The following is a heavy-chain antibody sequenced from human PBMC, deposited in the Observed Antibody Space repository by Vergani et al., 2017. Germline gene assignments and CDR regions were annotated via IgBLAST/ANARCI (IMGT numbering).Heavy chain of an antibody. D-gene: IGHD6-19*01. CDR1: GFPFSSYS. V-gene: IGHV3-48*01. J-gene: IGHJ5*02. CDR3: AREGYHNSVWYLGWFDP. CDR2: ISSSSSTI. Sequence: EVQLVESGGGLVQPGGSLRLSCAASGFPFSSYSMNWVRQAPGNGLEWVSYISSSSSTIYYADSVKGRFTISRDNAKNSLYLQMNSLRAEDTAVYYCAREGYHNSVWYLGWFDPWGQGTLVTVSS.